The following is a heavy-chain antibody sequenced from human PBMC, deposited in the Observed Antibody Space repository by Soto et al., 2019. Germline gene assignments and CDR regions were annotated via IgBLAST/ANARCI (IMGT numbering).Heavy chain of an antibody. D-gene: IGHD2-15*01. CDR2: IYYRGDT. CDR1: GDSISSSSYY. CDR3: ARRVRYCNGGSCYRHFDY. Sequence: SETLSLTCTVSGDSISSSSYYWDWIRQPPGKGLEWIGSIYYRGDTYYNPSLKSRVTISVDTSKTQFSLKLSSVTAADTAVYYCARRVRYCNGGSCYRHFDYWGQGTLVTVSS. V-gene: IGHV4-39*01. J-gene: IGHJ4*02.